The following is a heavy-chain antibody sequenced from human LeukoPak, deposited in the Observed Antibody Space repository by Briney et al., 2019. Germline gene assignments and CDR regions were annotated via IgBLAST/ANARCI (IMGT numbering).Heavy chain of an antibody. CDR3: ARRAGAYSHPYDY. CDR1: GFTFGDYA. Sequence: GGSLRLSCTASGFTFGDYAMTWVRQAPGKGLEWVSFIYSDNTHYSDSVKGRFTISRDNSKNTLYLQMNGLRAEDTAVYYCARRAGAYSHPYDYWGQGTLVTVSS. CDR2: IYSDNT. J-gene: IGHJ4*02. V-gene: IGHV3-53*01. D-gene: IGHD4/OR15-4a*01.